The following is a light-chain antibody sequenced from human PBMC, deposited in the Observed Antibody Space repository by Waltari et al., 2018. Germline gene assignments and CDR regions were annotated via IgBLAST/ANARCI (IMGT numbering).Light chain of an antibody. J-gene: IGLJ2*01. Sequence: QSALAQPASVSGIPGQSIPLSCTGPGTDLGGYNYVSWSQQHPGKAPKVILYAFTYRPSGISNRFSGSKSGNTASLTIYGLQAEDEAYYYCSSYTASRALEVLFGGGTKLTVL. CDR2: AFT. CDR1: GTDLGGYNY. CDR3: SSYTASRALEVL. V-gene: IGLV2-14*03.